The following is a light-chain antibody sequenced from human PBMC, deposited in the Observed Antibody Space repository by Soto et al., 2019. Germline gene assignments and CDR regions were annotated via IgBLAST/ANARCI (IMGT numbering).Light chain of an antibody. J-gene: IGLJ1*01. CDR3: GTWDSSLSTYV. CDR1: SSSIGNNY. CDR2: ENE. Sequence: SLLAKPSSVSGSPGRSSTISCYRSSSSIGNNYVSWYQQLPGTAPKLLIYENEKRPSGIPDRFSGSKSGTSATLGITGLQTGDEADYYCGTWDSSLSTYVFATGTKVTVL. V-gene: IGLV1-51*02.